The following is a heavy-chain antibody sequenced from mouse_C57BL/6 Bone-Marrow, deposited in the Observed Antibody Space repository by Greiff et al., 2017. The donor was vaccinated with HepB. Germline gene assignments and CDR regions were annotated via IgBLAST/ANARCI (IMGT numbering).Heavy chain of an antibody. D-gene: IGHD1-1*02. CDR1: GYTFTDYY. CDR3: ARGGLYCYGGSAY. CDR2: LDPYNGGT. Sequence: EVQLQQSGPVLVKPGASVKMSCKASGYTFTDYYMNWVKQSHGKSLEWIGVLDPYNGGTSYNQKFKGKATLTVDKSSSPAYMELHSLTSEDSAVYYCARGGLYCYGGSAYWGQGTPLTVSS. V-gene: IGHV1-19*01. J-gene: IGHJ2*01.